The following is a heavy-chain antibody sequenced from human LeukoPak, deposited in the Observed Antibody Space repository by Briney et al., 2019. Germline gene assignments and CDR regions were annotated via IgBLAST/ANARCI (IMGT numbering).Heavy chain of an antibody. CDR3: ASEHDLYHDY. D-gene: IGHD2-2*01. CDR2: INHSGST. Sequence: SETLSLTCAVYGGSFSGYYWSWIRQPPGKGLEWIGEINHSGSTNYNPSLKSRVTISVDTSKNQFSLKLSSVTAADTAVYYYASEHDLYHDYWGQGTLVTVSS. V-gene: IGHV4-34*01. J-gene: IGHJ4*02. CDR1: GGSFSGYY.